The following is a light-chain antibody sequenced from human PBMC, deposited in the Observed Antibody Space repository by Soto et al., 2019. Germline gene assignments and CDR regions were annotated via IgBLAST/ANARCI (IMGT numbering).Light chain of an antibody. CDR1: QGISSA. J-gene: IGKJ2*01. CDR2: DAS. V-gene: IGKV1D-13*01. CDR3: QQCNNYPYT. Sequence: AIQLTQSPSSLSASVGERVTITCRASQGISSALALYQQKPGKAPKLLIYDASSLESGVPSRFSGSGSGTDFTLTISSLQPEDFATYYCQQCNNYPYTFGQGTKVDIK.